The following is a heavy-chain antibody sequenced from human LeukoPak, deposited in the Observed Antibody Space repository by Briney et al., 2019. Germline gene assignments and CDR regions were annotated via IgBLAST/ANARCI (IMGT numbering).Heavy chain of an antibody. J-gene: IGHJ3*02. CDR3: ARLYDAFDI. Sequence: PSETLSLTCTVSGGSISSYYWSWIRQPPGKGLEWIGYTYYSGSTNYNPSLKSRVTISVDTSKNQFSLKLSSVTAADTAVYYCARLYDAFDIWGQGTMVTVSS. CDR2: TYYSGST. CDR1: GGSISSYY. V-gene: IGHV4-59*08.